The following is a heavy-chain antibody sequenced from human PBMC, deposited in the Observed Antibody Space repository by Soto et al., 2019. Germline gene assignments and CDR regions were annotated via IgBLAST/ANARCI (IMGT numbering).Heavy chain of an antibody. Sequence: GXSVKLSCKASGGTFNNNAISWVRQAPGQGLEWMGGIIPILGTANYAQKFRGRVTITADESTSTGYMDLSSLRSEDTAVYYCARPYDSSDYYGGGMDVWGQGTTVTV. J-gene: IGHJ6*02. V-gene: IGHV1-69*01. CDR3: ARPYDSSDYYGGGMDV. CDR2: IIPILGTA. D-gene: IGHD3-22*01. CDR1: GGTFNNNA.